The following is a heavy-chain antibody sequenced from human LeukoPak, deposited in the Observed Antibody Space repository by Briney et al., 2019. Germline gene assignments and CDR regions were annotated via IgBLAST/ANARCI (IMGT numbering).Heavy chain of an antibody. D-gene: IGHD6-25*01. J-gene: IGHJ4*02. CDR3: AREGGFYRPLDY. CDR2: VHLDGRT. V-gene: IGHV4-59*12. Sequence: SETLSLTCTVSGGSISSYYWNWIRQPPGKGLEWIGEVHLDGRTNFNPSLKSRLTMSVDLSENHVSLKLTSVTAADTAVYYCAREGGFYRPLDYSGQGTLVTVSS. CDR1: GGSISSYY.